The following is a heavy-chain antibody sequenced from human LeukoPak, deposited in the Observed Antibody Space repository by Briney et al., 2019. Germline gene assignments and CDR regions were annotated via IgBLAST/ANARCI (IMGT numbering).Heavy chain of an antibody. V-gene: IGHV3-11*06. Sequence: PGGSLRPSCAASGFTFSDYYMSWIRQAPGKGLEWISYISSSSSYTNYADSVKGRFTISRDNAKNSLYLQMNSLRAEDTAVYYCARDTKRFQKYYFDYWGQGTLVTVSS. CDR1: GFTFSDYY. CDR3: ARDTKRFQKYYFDY. D-gene: IGHD3-3*01. J-gene: IGHJ4*02. CDR2: ISSSSSYT.